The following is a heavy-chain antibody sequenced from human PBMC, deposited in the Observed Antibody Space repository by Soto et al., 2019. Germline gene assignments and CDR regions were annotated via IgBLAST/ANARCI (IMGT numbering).Heavy chain of an antibody. CDR3: ARGRYGDY. V-gene: IGHV1-18*01. D-gene: IGHD1-1*01. Sequence: QVHLVQSGAEVKKPGASVKVSCKASGYTFTSYGITWVRQAPGQGLEWMGWISAHNGNTDYAQKLQGRVIVTRDTPTSTAYMELRGLISDDTAVYYGARGRYGDYWCQGALVTVSS. CDR2: ISAHNGNT. CDR1: GYTFTSYG. J-gene: IGHJ4*02.